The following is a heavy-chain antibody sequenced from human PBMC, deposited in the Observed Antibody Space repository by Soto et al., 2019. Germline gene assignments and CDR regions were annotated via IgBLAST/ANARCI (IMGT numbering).Heavy chain of an antibody. V-gene: IGHV4-59*01. J-gene: IGHJ3*02. CDR3: ARGKYNWNYQSSDAFDI. D-gene: IGHD1-7*01. CDR1: GGSISSYY. Sequence: PSETLSLTCTVSGGSISSYYWSWIRQPPGKGLEWIGYIYYSGSTNYNPSLKSRVTISVDTSKNQFSLKLSSVTAADTAVYYCARGKYNWNYQSSDAFDIWGQGTMVTVS. CDR2: IYYSGST.